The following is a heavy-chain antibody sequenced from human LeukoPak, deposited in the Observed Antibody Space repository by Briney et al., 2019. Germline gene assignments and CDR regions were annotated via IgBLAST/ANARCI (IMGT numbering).Heavy chain of an antibody. CDR3: ARMMSGRLDY. D-gene: IGHD3-3*01. J-gene: IGHJ4*02. Sequence: PGGSLRLSCAASGFTFSSYGMHWVRQAPGKGLEWVAVIWYDGSNIYYADSVKGRFTISRDNSKNTLYLQMNSLRAEDTALYYCARMMSGRLDYWGQGALVTVSS. CDR2: IWYDGSNI. CDR1: GFTFSSYG. V-gene: IGHV3-33*01.